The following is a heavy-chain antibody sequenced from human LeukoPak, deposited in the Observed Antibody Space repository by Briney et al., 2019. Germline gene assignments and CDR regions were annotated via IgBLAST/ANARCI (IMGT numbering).Heavy chain of an antibody. CDR1: GFTFSSYA. V-gene: IGHV3-23*01. CDR2: ISASGVST. CDR3: AKIGGYVVY. J-gene: IGHJ4*02. Sequence: PGGSLRLSCAASGFTFSSYAMSWVRQAPGKGLEWVSSISASGVSTYYADSVKGRFTISRDNSKNTLYLQMNSLRVEDTAVYFCAKIGGYVVYWGQGTLVAVSS.